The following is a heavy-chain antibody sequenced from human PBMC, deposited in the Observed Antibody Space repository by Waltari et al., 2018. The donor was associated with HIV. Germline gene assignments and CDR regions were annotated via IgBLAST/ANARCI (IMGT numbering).Heavy chain of an antibody. J-gene: IGHJ4*01. Sequence: EVQLVESGGGLVQPGGSLRLSCAASGFTFSSYEMNWVRQVPGKGLGWVSSILSSGSTIYYADSVKGRFTISRDNAKNSLYLQMNSLKAEDTAVYYCARDGPGYFDYWGQGTLVSVSS. CDR1: GFTFSSYE. CDR3: ARDGPGYFDY. CDR2: ILSSGSTI. V-gene: IGHV3-48*03.